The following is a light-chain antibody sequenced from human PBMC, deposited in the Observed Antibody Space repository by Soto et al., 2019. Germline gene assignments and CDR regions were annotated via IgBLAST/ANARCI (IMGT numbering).Light chain of an antibody. V-gene: IGKV1-39*01. Sequence: DIQMTQSPSSLSASVGDRVTITCRASQSISSYFNWYQQKPGKAPKFLIYAASSLQTGVPSRFSGGGSGTDFTLTISSLQPGDFATYSCQQTDSTPFTFGPGTKVDLK. CDR3: QQTDSTPFT. CDR2: AAS. CDR1: QSISSY. J-gene: IGKJ3*01.